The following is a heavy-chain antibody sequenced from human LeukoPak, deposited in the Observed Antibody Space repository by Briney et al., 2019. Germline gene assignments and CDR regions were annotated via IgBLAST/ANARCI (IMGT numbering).Heavy chain of an antibody. CDR2: IIPMTGIA. D-gene: IGHD2-15*01. Sequence: ASVKVSCKASEVTFSSYGISWVRQAPGQGLKCMVKIIPMTGIANYAKKFQGRVMITADKSTTTAHLEVSSLRSEDTAVYYCARGKCGGGTCSHEFDYWGQGTLVTVSS. CDR3: ARGKCGGGTCSHEFDY. V-gene: IGHV1-69*04. J-gene: IGHJ4*02. CDR1: EVTFSSYG.